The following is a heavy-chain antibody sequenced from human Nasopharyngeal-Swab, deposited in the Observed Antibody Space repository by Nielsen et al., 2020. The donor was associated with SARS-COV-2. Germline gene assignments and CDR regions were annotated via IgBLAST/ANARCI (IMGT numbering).Heavy chain of an antibody. CDR3: ARDYYDILTGYYNGRFGWFDP. V-gene: IGHV3-21*01. J-gene: IGHJ5*02. CDR2: ITSSSSYL. D-gene: IGHD3-9*01. CDR1: GFTFSSYS. Sequence: GESLKISCAASGFTFSSYSMNWVRQAPGKGLEWVSSITSSSSYLYSADSVKGRFTISRDNAKNSLYLQMNSLRAEDTAVYYCARDYYDILTGYYNGRFGWFDPWGQGTLVTVSS.